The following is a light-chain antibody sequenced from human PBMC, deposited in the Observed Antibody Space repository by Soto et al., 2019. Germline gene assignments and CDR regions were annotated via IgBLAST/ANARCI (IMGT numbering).Light chain of an antibody. J-gene: IGLJ3*02. CDR1: SSNVGGYNY. Sequence: QSALTQPPSASGSPGQSVTISCTGTSSNVGGYNYVSWYQQHPGKAPKLMIFEVSRRPSGVPDRFSGSKSGNTASLTVSGLEAEEEDYYCCSSYAGRNTWVFGGGTKLTVL. V-gene: IGLV2-8*01. CDR3: SSYAGRNTWV. CDR2: EVS.